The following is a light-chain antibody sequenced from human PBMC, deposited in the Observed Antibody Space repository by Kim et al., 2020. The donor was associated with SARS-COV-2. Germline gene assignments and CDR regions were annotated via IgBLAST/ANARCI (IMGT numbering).Light chain of an antibody. CDR2: GRD. Sequence: SSELTQDPAVSVAPGQTVRITCQGDSLRSYSASWYQQKPGQAPVLVFYGRDNRPSWIPDRFSGSNSGNTASLTITGAQAEDEADYYCGSRGSSGNHLYVFGTGTKVTVL. CDR3: GSRGSSGNHLYV. CDR1: SLRSYS. V-gene: IGLV3-19*01. J-gene: IGLJ1*01.